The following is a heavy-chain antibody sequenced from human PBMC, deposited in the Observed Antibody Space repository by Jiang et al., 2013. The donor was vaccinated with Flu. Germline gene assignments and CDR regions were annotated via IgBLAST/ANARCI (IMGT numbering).Heavy chain of an antibody. V-gene: IGHV4-39*01. Sequence: LLKPSETLSLTCTVSGGSISSSSYYWGWIRQPPGKGLEWIGSIYYSGSTYYNPSLKSRVTISVDTSKNQFSLKLSSVTAADTAVYYCARHGHPVVPAAIMMSWFDPWGQGTLVTVSS. CDR2: IYYSGST. D-gene: IGHD2-2*01. CDR1: GGSISSSSYY. CDR3: ARHGHPVVPAAIMMSWFDP. J-gene: IGHJ5*02.